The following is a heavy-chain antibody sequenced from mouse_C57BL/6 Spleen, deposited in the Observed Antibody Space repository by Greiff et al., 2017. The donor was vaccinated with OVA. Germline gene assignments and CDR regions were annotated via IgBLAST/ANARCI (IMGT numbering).Heavy chain of an antibody. CDR3: ARGITTVVEDAY. J-gene: IGHJ3*01. Sequence: QVQLQQPGAELVKPGASVKMSCKASGYTFTSYWITWVKQRPGQGLEWIGDIYPGSGSTNYNEKFKSKATLTVDTSSSTAYMQLSSLTSEDSAVYYCARGITTVVEDAYWGQGTLVTVSA. CDR2: IYPGSGST. D-gene: IGHD1-1*01. V-gene: IGHV1-55*01. CDR1: GYTFTSYW.